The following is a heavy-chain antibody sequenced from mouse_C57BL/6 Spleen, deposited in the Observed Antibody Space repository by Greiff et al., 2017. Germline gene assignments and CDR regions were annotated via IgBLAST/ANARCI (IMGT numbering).Heavy chain of an antibody. Sequence: VQLQQSGAELVRPGASVKLSCKASGYTFTDYYINWVKQRPGQGLEWIARIYPGSGNTYYNEKLKGKATLTAEKSSSTAYMQLSSLTSEDSAVYFCARKGNWVFAYWGQGTLVTVSA. CDR2: IYPGSGNT. V-gene: IGHV1-76*01. J-gene: IGHJ3*01. CDR1: GYTFTDYY. CDR3: ARKGNWVFAY. D-gene: IGHD4-1*01.